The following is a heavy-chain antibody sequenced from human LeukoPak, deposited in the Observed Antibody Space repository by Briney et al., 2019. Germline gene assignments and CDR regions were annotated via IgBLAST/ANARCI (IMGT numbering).Heavy chain of an antibody. J-gene: IGHJ4*02. CDR3: ARDRGSSGWYFVAYYFDY. CDR2: IYHSGST. Sequence: KPSETLSLTCTVSGYSISSGYYWGWIRQPPGKGLEWIGSIYHSGSTYYNPSLKSRVTISVDTSKNQFSLKLSSVTAADTAVYYCARDRGSSGWYFVAYYFDYWGQGTLVTVSS. CDR1: GYSISSGYY. V-gene: IGHV4-38-2*02. D-gene: IGHD6-19*01.